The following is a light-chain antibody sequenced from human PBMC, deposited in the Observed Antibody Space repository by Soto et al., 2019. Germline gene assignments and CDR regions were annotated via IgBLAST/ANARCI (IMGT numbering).Light chain of an antibody. Sequence: CTGTSSDVGGYNYVSWYRQHPGKAPKLMIYDVSKRPSGVPDRFSDSKSGNTASLTISGLQAEDEADYYCCSYAGSYTHYVFGTGTKVTVL. V-gene: IGLV2-11*01. CDR1: SSDVGGYNY. CDR3: CSYAGSYTHYV. J-gene: IGLJ1*01. CDR2: DVS.